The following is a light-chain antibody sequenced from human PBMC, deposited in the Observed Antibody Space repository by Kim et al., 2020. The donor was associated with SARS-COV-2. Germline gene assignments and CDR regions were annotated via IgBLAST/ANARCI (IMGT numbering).Light chain of an antibody. CDR1: SSDVGGYNY. CDR3: SSYTSSTTLAV. J-gene: IGLJ1*01. Sequence: QSALTQPASVSGSPGQSITISCTGTSSDVGGYNYVSWYQQHPGKVPKLMIFDVSNRPSGFSNRFSGSKSGNTASLTISALQAEDGADYYCSSYTSSTTLAVFGTGTQVTVL. CDR2: DVS. V-gene: IGLV2-14*03.